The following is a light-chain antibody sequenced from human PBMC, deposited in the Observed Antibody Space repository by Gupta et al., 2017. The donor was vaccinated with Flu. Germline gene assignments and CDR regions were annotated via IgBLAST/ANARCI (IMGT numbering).Light chain of an antibody. CDR1: HHVISSY. Sequence: RATLSCRASHHVISSYLARYQQKPGLAPRRLIYAASSRATGIPDRFSGSWSGTDFTLTISRLEPEDFAVYYCQQYGSSPPNTFGQGTKLEIK. V-gene: IGKV3-20*01. CDR2: AAS. J-gene: IGKJ2*01. CDR3: QQYGSSPPNT.